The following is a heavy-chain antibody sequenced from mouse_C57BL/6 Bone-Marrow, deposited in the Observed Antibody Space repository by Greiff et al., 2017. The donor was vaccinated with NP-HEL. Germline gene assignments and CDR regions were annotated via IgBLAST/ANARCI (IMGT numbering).Heavy chain of an antibody. CDR1: GFTFSSYA. CDR2: ISSGGDYT. CDR3: TRDLHPYARDY. J-gene: IGHJ4*01. Sequence: EVKLVESGAGLVKPGGSLKLSCAASGFTFSSYAMSWVRQTPEKRLEWVAYISSGGDYTYYADTVKGRFTISRDNARNTLYLQMSSLKSEDTAMYYCTRDLHPYARDYWGQGTSVTVSS. V-gene: IGHV5-9-1*02.